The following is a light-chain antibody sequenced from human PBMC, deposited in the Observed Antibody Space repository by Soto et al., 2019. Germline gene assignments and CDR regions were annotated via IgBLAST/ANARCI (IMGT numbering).Light chain of an antibody. J-gene: IGKJ1*01. CDR2: GTS. CDR1: QNISRS. CDR3: QQSNNWPRT. V-gene: IGKV3-15*01. Sequence: EIVISLSAVTLSVSPGERATLSCRASQNISRSLAWYQQKPGQGPSLLIYGTSTRAGGVPARFSGSGSGTEFTLTISSLQSEDFAVYYCQQSNNWPRTFGQGTKADIK.